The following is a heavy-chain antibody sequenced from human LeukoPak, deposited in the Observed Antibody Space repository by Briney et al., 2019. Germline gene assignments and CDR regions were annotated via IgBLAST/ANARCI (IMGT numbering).Heavy chain of an antibody. CDR2: IWNDGSNK. Sequence: GGSLRLSCAASGFTFSIYGMHWVRQSPGKGLEWVAVIWNDGSNKYYADSVKGRFTISRDNSKNTLFLQMDSLRAEDTAVYYCARASGSYDYWGQGTLVTVSS. J-gene: IGHJ4*02. CDR1: GFTFSIYG. V-gene: IGHV3-33*01. CDR3: ARASGSYDY. D-gene: IGHD1-26*01.